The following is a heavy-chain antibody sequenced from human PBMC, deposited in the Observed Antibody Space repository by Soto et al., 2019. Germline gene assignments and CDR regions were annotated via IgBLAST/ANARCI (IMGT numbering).Heavy chain of an antibody. Sequence: PSETLSLTCTVSGGSISSSSYYWGWIRQPPGKGLEWIGSIYYSGSTYYNPSLKSRVTISVDTSKNQFSLKLSSVTAADTAVYYCXSSYYYDSSGSQDAFDIWGQGTMVTVSS. CDR3: XSSYYYDSSGSQDAFDI. J-gene: IGHJ3*02. CDR2: IYYSGST. D-gene: IGHD3-22*01. CDR1: GGSISSSSYY. V-gene: IGHV4-39*01.